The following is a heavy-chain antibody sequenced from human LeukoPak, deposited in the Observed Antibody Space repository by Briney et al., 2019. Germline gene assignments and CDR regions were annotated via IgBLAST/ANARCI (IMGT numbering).Heavy chain of an antibody. CDR2: INANSGGT. V-gene: IGHV1-2*02. Sequence: GASVKVSCKASGYTFTGYYMHWVRQAPGQGLEWMGWINANSGGTNYAQKFQGRVTMTRDTSISTAYMELSRLRSDDTAVYYCASSAGIAVAGYFDYWGQGTLVTDSS. CDR3: ASSAGIAVAGYFDY. CDR1: GYTFTGYY. D-gene: IGHD6-19*01. J-gene: IGHJ4*02.